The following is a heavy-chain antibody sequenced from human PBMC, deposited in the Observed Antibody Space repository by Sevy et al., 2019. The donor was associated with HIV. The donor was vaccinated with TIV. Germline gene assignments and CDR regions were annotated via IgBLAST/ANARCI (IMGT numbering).Heavy chain of an antibody. Sequence: GGSLRLSCAASGFTFKTHAMHWVRQAPGKGLEWMALISYNGDLKHYGESVRGRFTISRDNLKNTLYLQMNSLRAEDTALDYCAREAGYTTGWSPGNYWGQGTLVTVSS. CDR2: ISYNGDLK. J-gene: IGHJ4*02. CDR3: AREAGYTTGWSPGNY. V-gene: IGHV3-30*14. D-gene: IGHD6-19*01. CDR1: GFTFKTHA.